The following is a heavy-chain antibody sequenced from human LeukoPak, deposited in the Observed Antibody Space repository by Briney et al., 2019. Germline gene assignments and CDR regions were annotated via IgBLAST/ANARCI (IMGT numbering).Heavy chain of an antibody. D-gene: IGHD3-22*01. CDR1: GFTFSTYS. CDR3: ARGVRVITTAGMDV. Sequence: GGSLRLSCAGSGFTFSTYSMNWVRQAPGKGLEWVSSISSSSSYIYYADSVKGRFTISRDNAKNSLYLQMNSLRAEDTAVYYCARGVRVITTAGMDVWGQGTTVTVSS. CDR2: ISSSSSYI. J-gene: IGHJ6*02. V-gene: IGHV3-21*01.